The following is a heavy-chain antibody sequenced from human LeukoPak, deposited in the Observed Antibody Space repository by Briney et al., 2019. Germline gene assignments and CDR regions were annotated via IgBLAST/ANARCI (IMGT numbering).Heavy chain of an antibody. V-gene: IGHV3-74*03. Sequence: GGCLRVSRAHPVVTFSRDRRRWGCQGPRGGRLWVSRISDDGSITTDADSVQGRFPISRDNAKSTVFLQMKSLRVEDTAVYFCVRRYYEYNVYDRHFDFWGQGILVTVSS. CDR1: VVTFSRDR. J-gene: IGHJ4*02. D-gene: IGHD5/OR15-5a*01. CDR3: VRRYYEYNVYDRHFDF. CDR2: ISDDGSIT.